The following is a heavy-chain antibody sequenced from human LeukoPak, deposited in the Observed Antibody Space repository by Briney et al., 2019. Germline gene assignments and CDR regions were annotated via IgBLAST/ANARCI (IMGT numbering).Heavy chain of an antibody. J-gene: IGHJ4*02. CDR3: ARVSDYYDSSGYSYYFDY. Sequence: SETLSLTCTVSGGSISSSGYYWGWIRQPPGKGLEWIGYIYYSGSTYYTPSLKSRVIISVDTSMNQFSLKLSSVTAADTAVYFCARVSDYYDSSGYSYYFDYWGQGTLVTVSS. V-gene: IGHV4-31*03. CDR2: IYYSGST. CDR1: GGSISSSGYY. D-gene: IGHD3-22*01.